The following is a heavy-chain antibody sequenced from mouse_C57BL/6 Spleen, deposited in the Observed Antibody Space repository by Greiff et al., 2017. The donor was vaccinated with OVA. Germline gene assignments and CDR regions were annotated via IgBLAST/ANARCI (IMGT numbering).Heavy chain of an antibody. D-gene: IGHD3-2*02. CDR1: GYAFSSSW. Sequence: VKLLESGPELVKPGASVKISCKASGYAFSSSWMNWVKQRPGKGLEWIGRIYPGDGDTTYNGKFKGKATLTADKSSSTAYMQLSSLTSEDSAVYCCARDQTAQHWGKGTTLTVSS. CDR2: IYPGDGDT. V-gene: IGHV1-82*01. J-gene: IGHJ2*01. CDR3: ARDQTAQH.